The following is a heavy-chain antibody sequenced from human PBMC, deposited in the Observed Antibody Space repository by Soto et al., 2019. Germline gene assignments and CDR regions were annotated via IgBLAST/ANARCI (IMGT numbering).Heavy chain of an antibody. J-gene: IGHJ4*02. V-gene: IGHV1-3*01. CDR2: INAGNGNT. CDR1: GYTFTSYA. Sequence: QVQLVQSGAEVKKPGASVKVSCKASGYTFTSYAMHWVRQAPGQRLEWMGCINAGNGNTKYSQKFQGRVTVTKDTSASTAYMELSSLRAEDTAVYYCARDLGGWPDYWGQGTLVTVSS. D-gene: IGHD2-15*01. CDR3: ARDLGGWPDY.